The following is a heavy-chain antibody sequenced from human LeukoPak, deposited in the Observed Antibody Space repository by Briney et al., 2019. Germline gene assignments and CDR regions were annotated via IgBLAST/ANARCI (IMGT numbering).Heavy chain of an antibody. CDR1: GYSFRDYY. Sequence: ASVKVSCKVSGYSFRDYYIHWVRQAPGQGPEWMGCIDPNDGGTRYAHRSQGRVSMTRDTSVDTFYMDLNTLRSDDTAVYYCATRLLNCGGCDCYRDFYYWGQGTLVTVSS. J-gene: IGHJ4*02. D-gene: IGHD2-21*02. CDR3: ATRLLNCGGCDCYRDFYY. CDR2: IDPNDGGT. V-gene: IGHV1-2*02.